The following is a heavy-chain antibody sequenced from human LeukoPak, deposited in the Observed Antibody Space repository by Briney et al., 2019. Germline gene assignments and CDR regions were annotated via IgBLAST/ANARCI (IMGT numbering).Heavy chain of an antibody. CDR2: INPNSGGT. D-gene: IGHD6-19*01. CDR3: ARDRSVAGTVDY. J-gene: IGHJ4*02. Sequence: ASVKVSCKASGYTFTVYYMHWVRQAPAQGLEWMGWINPNSGGTNYAQKFQGRVTMTRDTSISTAYMELSRLRSDDTAVYYCARDRSVAGTVDYWGQGTLVTVSS. V-gene: IGHV1-2*02. CDR1: GYTFTVYY.